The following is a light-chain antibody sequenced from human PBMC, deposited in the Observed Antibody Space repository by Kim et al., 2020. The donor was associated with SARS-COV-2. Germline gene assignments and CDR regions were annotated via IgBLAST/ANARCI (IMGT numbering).Light chain of an antibody. CDR3: LQYSSYALT. CDR2: AAT. J-gene: IGKJ4*01. V-gene: IGKV1-17*03. CDR1: QDISNY. Sequence: CASGGDRATINCRASQDISNYVAWCQQKPAKVPKPLIYAATNSQSGVPSRYSGRGSETEFTLKISSLKPEDFATYYCLQYSSYALTFGGGTKVEI.